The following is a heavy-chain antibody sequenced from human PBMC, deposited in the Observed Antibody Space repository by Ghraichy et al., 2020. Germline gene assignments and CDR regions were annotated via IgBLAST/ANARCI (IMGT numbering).Heavy chain of an antibody. D-gene: IGHD4-17*01. CDR2: SDGSGT. CDR1: GFTFNSYW. J-gene: IGHJ4*02. V-gene: IGHV3-74*01. Sequence: GGSLRLSCAASGFTFNSYWMHWVRQAPGKGLVWVSLSDGSGTSYADSVKGRFTISRDNAKNTLYLQKNSLRAEDTAVYYCASLNYGDSDYWGQGTLVTVAS. CDR3: ASLNYGDSDY.